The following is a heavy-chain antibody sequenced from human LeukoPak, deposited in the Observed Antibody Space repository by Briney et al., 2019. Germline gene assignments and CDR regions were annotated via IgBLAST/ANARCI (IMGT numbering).Heavy chain of an antibody. Sequence: PGGSLRLSCAASGFSFDDYAIHWVRHAPGKGLEWVSGINWNSGSIGYVDSVKGRFTISRDNAKSSLYLQMNSLRVEDTAVYYCARDPSAGSESWGQGTLVTVSS. J-gene: IGHJ4*02. D-gene: IGHD6-25*01. CDR3: ARDPSAGSES. CDR1: GFSFDDYA. CDR2: INWNSGSI. V-gene: IGHV3-9*01.